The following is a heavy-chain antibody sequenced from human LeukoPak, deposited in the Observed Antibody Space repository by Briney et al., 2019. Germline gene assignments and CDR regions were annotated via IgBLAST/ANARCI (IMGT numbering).Heavy chain of an antibody. D-gene: IGHD3-10*01. CDR2: IRNKANSYTT. CDR1: GFTFSDRY. J-gene: IGHJ4*02. CDR3: VRVNMVRGSNYESDY. V-gene: IGHV3-72*01. Sequence: GGSLRLSCAASGFTFSDRYMDWVRQAPGKGLEWVGRIRNKANSYTTEYAASVKGRFTISRDDSMNSLYLQMNSLKIEDTAVYYCVRVNMVRGSNYESDYWGQGTLVTVSS.